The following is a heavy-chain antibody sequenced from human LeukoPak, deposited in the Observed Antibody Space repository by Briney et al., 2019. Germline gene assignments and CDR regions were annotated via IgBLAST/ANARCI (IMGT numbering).Heavy chain of an antibody. J-gene: IGHJ4*03. CDR1: GGSISSGGYY. CDR3: ASIAAAGRTFDY. CDR2: IYYSGST. D-gene: IGHD6-13*01. V-gene: IGHV4-31*03. Sequence: SQTLSLTCSVSGGSISSGGYYWSWIRQHPGKGLEWIGYIYYSGSTYYNPSLKSRVTISVDTSKNQFSLKLSSVTAADTAVYHCASIAAAGRTFDYWGQGTTVTVSS.